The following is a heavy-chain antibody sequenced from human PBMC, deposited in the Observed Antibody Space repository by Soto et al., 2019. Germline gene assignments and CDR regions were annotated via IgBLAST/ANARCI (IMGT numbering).Heavy chain of an antibody. J-gene: IGHJ3*02. D-gene: IGHD2-15*01. Sequence: SETLSLTCAVSGGSISSGGYSWSWIRQPPGKGLEWIGYIYHSGSTYYNPSLKSRVTISVDRSKNQFSLKLSSVTAADTAVYYCARVGGGSTRGAFDIWGQGTMVTVSS. V-gene: IGHV4-30-2*01. CDR3: ARVGGGSTRGAFDI. CDR1: GGSISSGGYS. CDR2: IYHSGST.